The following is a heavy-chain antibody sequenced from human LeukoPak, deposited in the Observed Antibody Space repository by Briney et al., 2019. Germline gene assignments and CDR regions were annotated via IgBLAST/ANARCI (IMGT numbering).Heavy chain of an antibody. CDR1: GYSIRSGHY. D-gene: IGHD3-10*01. CDR3: ARVLDYYGSGTRDFDY. J-gene: IGHJ4*02. V-gene: IGHV4-38-2*02. CDR2: MYHSGTT. Sequence: SETLSLTCTVSGYSIRSGHYWGWIRRPPGKGLEWIGSMYHSGTTSYNPSLKSRVTMAVDTSKNQFSLELTSVTAADTAVYYCARVLDYYGSGTRDFDYWGQGTLVTVSS.